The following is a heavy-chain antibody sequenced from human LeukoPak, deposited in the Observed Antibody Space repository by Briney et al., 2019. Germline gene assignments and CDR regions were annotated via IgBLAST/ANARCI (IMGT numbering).Heavy chain of an antibody. CDR1: GFTLSSYA. CDR3: AKLSGYSSSRDAFDI. D-gene: IGHD6-13*01. CDR2: ISGSGGST. V-gene: IGHV3-23*01. Sequence: GGSLRLSCAASGFTLSSYAMSWVRQAPGKGLEWVSAISGSGGSTYYADSVKGRFTISRDNSKNTLYLQMNSLRAEDTAVYYCAKLSGYSSSRDAFDIWGQGTMVTVSS. J-gene: IGHJ3*02.